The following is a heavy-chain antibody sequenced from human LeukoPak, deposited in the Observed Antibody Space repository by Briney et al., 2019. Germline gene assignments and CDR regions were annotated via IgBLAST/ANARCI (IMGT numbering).Heavy chain of an antibody. CDR3: ARSNEYVFDY. J-gene: IGHJ4*02. CDR2: IYPGDSDT. V-gene: IGHV5-51*01. Sequence: PGESLKISCEASGYSFATYWIGWVRQMPGKGLEWMGVIYPGDSDTRYSPSFQGQVTISSDMSISTAYLQWSSLKASDTAMYYRARSNEYVFDYWGQGTLVTVSS. CDR1: GYSFATYW. D-gene: IGHD3-16*01.